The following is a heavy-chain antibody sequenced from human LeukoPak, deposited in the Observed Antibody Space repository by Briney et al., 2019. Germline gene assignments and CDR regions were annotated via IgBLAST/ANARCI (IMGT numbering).Heavy chain of an antibody. CDR2: IYYSGST. Sequence: KTSETLSLTCTVSGGSISSYYWSWIRQPPGKGLEWIGYIYYSGSTNYNPSLKSRVTISVDTSKNQFSLKLSSVTAADTAVYYCARHSNYYDFWSPRGWFDPWGQGTLVTVSS. CDR1: GGSISSYY. V-gene: IGHV4-59*08. J-gene: IGHJ5*02. D-gene: IGHD3-3*01. CDR3: ARHSNYYDFWSPRGWFDP.